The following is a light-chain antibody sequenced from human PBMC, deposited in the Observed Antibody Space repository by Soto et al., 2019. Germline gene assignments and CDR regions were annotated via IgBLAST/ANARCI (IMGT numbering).Light chain of an antibody. CDR1: SSDVGGYNY. CDR3: SSYTSDTTGV. V-gene: IGLV2-14*03. Sequence: QSALTQPASVSGSPGQSIAISCTGTSSDVGGYNYVSWYQQHPGKAPKLMINDVTTRPSGVSNRFSGSKSGNTAALTISGLQAEDEADYYCSSYTSDTTGVFGTGTKVTVL. CDR2: DVT. J-gene: IGLJ1*01.